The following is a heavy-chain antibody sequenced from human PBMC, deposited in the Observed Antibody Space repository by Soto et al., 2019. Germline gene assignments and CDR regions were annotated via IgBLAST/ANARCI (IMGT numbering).Heavy chain of an antibody. CDR3: ARDFYFFGSGTMGGYFAY. CDR2: IYSGGST. Sequence: EVQLVESGGGLVQPGGSLRLSCAVSGLTVSSNYMSWVRQAPGKGLEWVSVIYSGGSTNNADSVKGRFTISRDNSKTTLYLQMNSLRAEDTAVYYCARDFYFFGSGTMGGYFAYWGQGTLVTVSS. J-gene: IGHJ4*02. CDR1: GLTVSSNY. D-gene: IGHD3-10*01. V-gene: IGHV3-66*01.